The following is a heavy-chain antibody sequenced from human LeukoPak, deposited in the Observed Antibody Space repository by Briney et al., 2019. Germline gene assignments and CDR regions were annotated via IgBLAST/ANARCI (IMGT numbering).Heavy chain of an antibody. CDR1: GFTSSSYG. CDR2: ISYDGSNK. D-gene: IGHD3-10*01. V-gene: IGHV3-30*18. CDR3: AKDSEQRSYYYGSGSPLKNYFDY. Sequence: GGSLRLSCAASGFTSSSYGMHWVRQAPGKGLEWVAVISYDGSNKYYADSVKGRFTISRDNSKNTLYLQMNSLRAEDTAVYYCAKDSEQRSYYYGSGSPLKNYFDYWGQGTLVTVSS. J-gene: IGHJ4*02.